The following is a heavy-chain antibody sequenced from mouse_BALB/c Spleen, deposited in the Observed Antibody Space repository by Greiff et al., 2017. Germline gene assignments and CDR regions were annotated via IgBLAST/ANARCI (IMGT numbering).Heavy chain of an antibody. CDR1: GFTFSNYW. CDR3: TRHDYDQGFAY. J-gene: IGHJ3*01. V-gene: IGHV6-6*02. Sequence: EVQVVESGGGLVQPGGSMKLSCVASGFTFSNYWMNWVRQSPEKGLEWVAEIRLKSNNYATHYAESVKGRFTISRDDSKSSVYLQMNNLRAEDTGIYYCTRHDYDQGFAYWGQGTLVTVSA. D-gene: IGHD2-4*01. CDR2: IRLKSNNYAT.